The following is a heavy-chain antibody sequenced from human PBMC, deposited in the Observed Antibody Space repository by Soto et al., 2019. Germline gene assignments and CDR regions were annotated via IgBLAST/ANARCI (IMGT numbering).Heavy chain of an antibody. Sequence: ASVKVSCQPSGYTFTSYDINWVRQATGQGLEWMEWMNPNSGNTGYAQKFQGRVTMARNTSISTAYRELSSLRSEDTAVYYCARVLWSGYNTFDYWGQGTLGTVS. J-gene: IGHJ4*02. CDR1: GYTFTSYD. D-gene: IGHD3-3*01. CDR3: ARVLWSGYNTFDY. CDR2: MNPNSGNT. V-gene: IGHV1-8*01.